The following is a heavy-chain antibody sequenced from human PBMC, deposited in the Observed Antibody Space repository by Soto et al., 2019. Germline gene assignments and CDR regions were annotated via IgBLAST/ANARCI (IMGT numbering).Heavy chain of an antibody. V-gene: IGHV3-73*02. D-gene: IGHD5-12*01. CDR1: GFTFSDSA. J-gene: IGHJ6*02. CDR2: ISSKANSYAT. Sequence: EVQLEESGGGLVQHGGSLKLSCAASGFTFSDSAMHWVRQASGKGLEWVCRISSKANSYATAYASWVTGRVTSTRDGSQNTAYLQMNSLKTDVTAVYFCTRPIAGYSSLPHYGMDVWVQGTTVTVSS. CDR3: TRPIAGYSSLPHYGMDV.